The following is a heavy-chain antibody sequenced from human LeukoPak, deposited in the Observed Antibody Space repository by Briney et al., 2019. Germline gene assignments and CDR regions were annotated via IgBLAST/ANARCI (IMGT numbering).Heavy chain of an antibody. J-gene: IGHJ4*02. CDR2: IIPIFGTA. Sequence: GSSLKVSCKASGGTFSSYAISWVRQAPGQGLEWMGGIIPIFGTANYAQKFQGRVTIAAVESTSTAYMELSSLRSQDTAVYYWATRDGYNDYFDYWGQGTLVTVSS. CDR1: GGTFSSYA. D-gene: IGHD5-24*01. V-gene: IGHV1-69*13. CDR3: ATRDGYNDYFDY.